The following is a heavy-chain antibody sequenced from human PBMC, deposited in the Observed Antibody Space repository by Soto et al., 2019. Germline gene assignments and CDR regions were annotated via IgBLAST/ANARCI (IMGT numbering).Heavy chain of an antibody. J-gene: IGHJ4*02. V-gene: IGHV4-31*03. CDR3: ERADLVGATDY. CDR2: IYYSGST. CDR1: GGSISSGGYY. D-gene: IGHD1-26*01. Sequence: SETLSLTCTVSGGSISSGGYYWSWIRQHPGKGLEWIGYIYYSGSTYYNPSLKSRVTISVDTSKNQFSLKLSSVTAADTAVYYCERADLVGATDYWGQGTLVTVSS.